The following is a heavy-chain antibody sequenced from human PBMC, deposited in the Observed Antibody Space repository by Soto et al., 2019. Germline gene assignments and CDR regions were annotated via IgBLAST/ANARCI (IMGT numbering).Heavy chain of an antibody. J-gene: IGHJ3*02. V-gene: IGHV3-74*01. CDR3: ARDPSYCSGGSCYHDAFDI. CDR2: INSDGSST. D-gene: IGHD2-15*01. Sequence: PGGSLRLSCAASGFTSSSYWMHWVRQAPGKGLVWVSRINSDGSSTSYADSVKGRFTISRDNAKNTLYLQMNSLRAEDTAVYYCARDPSYCSGGSCYHDAFDIWGQGTMVTVSS. CDR1: GFTSSSYW.